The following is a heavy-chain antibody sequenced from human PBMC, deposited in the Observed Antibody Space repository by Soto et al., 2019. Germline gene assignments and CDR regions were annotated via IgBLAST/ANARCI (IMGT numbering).Heavy chain of an antibody. CDR3: ARTSAAGKYYYGMDV. D-gene: IGHD6-13*01. CDR2: IYPGDSDT. V-gene: IGHV5-51*01. J-gene: IGHJ6*02. CDR1: GYSFTSYW. Sequence: GESLKISCQASGYSFTSYWIGWVRQMPGKGLEWIGIIYPGDSDTRYSPSFQGQVTISADKSISTAYLQWSSLKASDTAMYYCARTSAAGKYYYGMDVWGQGTTVTVSS.